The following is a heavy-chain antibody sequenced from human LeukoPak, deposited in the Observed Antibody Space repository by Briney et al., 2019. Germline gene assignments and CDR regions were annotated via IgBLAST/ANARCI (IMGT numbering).Heavy chain of an antibody. Sequence: GGSLRLSCAASGFTFTTYGMGWVRQAPGKGLEWVSGISNNGGNTNYAESVKGRFTVSRDNSRNTLSLQMNSLRAEDTAVYYCAELGITMIGGVWGKGTRVTISS. CDR3: AELGITMIGGV. V-gene: IGHV3-23*01. CDR2: ISNNGGNT. CDR1: GFTFTTYG. D-gene: IGHD3-10*02. J-gene: IGHJ6*04.